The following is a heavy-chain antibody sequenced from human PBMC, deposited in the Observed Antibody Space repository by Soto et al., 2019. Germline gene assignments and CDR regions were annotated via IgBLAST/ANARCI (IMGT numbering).Heavy chain of an antibody. D-gene: IGHD1-26*01. Sequence: GASVKVSCKASGYTFTSYYMHWVRQAPGQGLEWMGIINPSGGSTSYAQKLQGRVTMTRDTSTSTVYMELSSLRSEDTAVYYCARERSGSSAHYYYYYGMDVWGQGTTVTVSS. J-gene: IGHJ6*02. CDR1: GYTFTSYY. V-gene: IGHV1-46*01. CDR3: ARERSGSSAHYYYYYGMDV. CDR2: INPSGGST.